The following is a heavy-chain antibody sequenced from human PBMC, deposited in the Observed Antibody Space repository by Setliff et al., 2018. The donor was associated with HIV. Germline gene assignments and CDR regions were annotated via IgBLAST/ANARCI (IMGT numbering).Heavy chain of an antibody. CDR2: IIPMFGAA. V-gene: IGHV1-69*05. D-gene: IGHD3-22*01. J-gene: IGHJ4*02. Sequence: GASVKVSCKASGGTFSSYAISWVRQAPGQGLEWMGGIIPMFGAANYAQKFQGRVTITTDESTTTAYMELSSLRSEDTAVYYCARIPNHSSGFDYWGQGTSVTVSS. CDR3: ARIPNHSSGFDY. CDR1: GGTFSSYA.